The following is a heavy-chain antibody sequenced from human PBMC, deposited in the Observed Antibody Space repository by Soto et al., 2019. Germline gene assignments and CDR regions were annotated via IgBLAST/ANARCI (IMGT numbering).Heavy chain of an antibody. CDR2: ISSSSYI. Sequence: GGSLRLSCAASGFTFSSYSMNWVRQAPGKGLEWVSSISSSSYIYYADSVKGRFTISRDNAKNSLYLQMNSLRAEDTAVYYCARERAVAGIPYDAFDIWGQGTMVTVSS. D-gene: IGHD6-19*01. V-gene: IGHV3-21*01. J-gene: IGHJ3*02. CDR3: ARERAVAGIPYDAFDI. CDR1: GFTFSSYS.